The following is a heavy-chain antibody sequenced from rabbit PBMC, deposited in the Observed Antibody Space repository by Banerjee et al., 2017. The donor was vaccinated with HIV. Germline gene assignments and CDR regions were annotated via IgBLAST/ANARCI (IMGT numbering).Heavy chain of an antibody. Sequence: QEQLVESGGGLVKPGASLTLTCKASGFSFSNKAVMCWVRQAPGKGLEWIACINIVTGKSVYANWAEGRFIMSRTSSTTVTLQMTSLTAADTATYFCARDLVAVIGWNFNLWGPGTLVTVS. CDR3: ARDLVAVIGWNFNL. CDR2: INIVTGKS. V-gene: IGHV1S45*01. D-gene: IGHD1-1*01. CDR1: GFSFSNKAV. J-gene: IGHJ4*01.